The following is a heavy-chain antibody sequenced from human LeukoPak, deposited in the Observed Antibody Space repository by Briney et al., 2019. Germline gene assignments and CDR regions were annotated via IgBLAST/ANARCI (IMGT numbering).Heavy chain of an antibody. CDR2: INPNSGGT. CDR3: ARDREYDFWSGYSKTFDY. Sequence: ASVKVSCKASGYTFTGYYMHWVRQAPGQGLEWMGWINPNSGGTNYAQTFQGRVTMTRDTSISTAYMELSRLRSDDTAVYYCARDREYDFWSGYSKTFDYWGQGTLVTVSS. V-gene: IGHV1-2*02. J-gene: IGHJ4*02. CDR1: GYTFTGYY. D-gene: IGHD3-3*01.